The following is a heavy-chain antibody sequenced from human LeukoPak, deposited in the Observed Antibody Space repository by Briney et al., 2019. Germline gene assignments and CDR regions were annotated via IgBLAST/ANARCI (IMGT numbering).Heavy chain of an antibody. CDR1: GYTVTSYG. CDR3: ARQVDTSMDLPDY. J-gene: IGHJ4*02. V-gene: IGHV1-18*01. CDR2: ISTKNYNT. D-gene: IGHD5-18*01. Sequence: ASVKVSCKTSGYTVTSYGVSWVRQAPGQRLEWRGWISTKNYNTNYAQKFRGRVALTKDTSTSTVYMELRSLRFDDTAIYYCARQVDTSMDLPDYWGQGTLVTVSA.